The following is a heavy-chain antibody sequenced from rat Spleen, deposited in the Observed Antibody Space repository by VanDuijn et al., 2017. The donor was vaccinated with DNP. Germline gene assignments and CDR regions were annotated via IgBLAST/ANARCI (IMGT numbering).Heavy chain of an antibody. V-gene: IGHV3-1*01. CDR2: ISYSGST. D-gene: IGHD4-2*01. Sequence: EVQLRESGPGLVKPSQSLSLTCSVTGSSIISNYWAWIRKFPGNKMEWTGYISYSGSTSYNPSLKSRISITRDTSKNQFFLQLNSVTTEDTATYYCATGGAGIWFAYWGQGTLVTVSS. CDR1: GSSIISNY. J-gene: IGHJ3*01. CDR3: ATGGAGIWFAY.